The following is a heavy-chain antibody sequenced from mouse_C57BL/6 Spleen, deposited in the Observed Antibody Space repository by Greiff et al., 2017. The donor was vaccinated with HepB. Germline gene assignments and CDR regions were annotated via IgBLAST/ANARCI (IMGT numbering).Heavy chain of an antibody. V-gene: IGHV1-55*01. CDR1: GYTFTSYW. D-gene: IGHD3-3*01. J-gene: IGHJ4*01. CDR2: IYPGSGST. CDR3: ARQGHYYAMDY. Sequence: QVQLQQPGAELVKPGASVKMSCKASGYTFTSYWITWVKQRPGQGLEWIGDIYPGSGSTNYNEKFKSKATLTVDTSSSTAYMQLSSLTSEDSAVYYGARQGHYYAMDYWGQGTSVAVSS.